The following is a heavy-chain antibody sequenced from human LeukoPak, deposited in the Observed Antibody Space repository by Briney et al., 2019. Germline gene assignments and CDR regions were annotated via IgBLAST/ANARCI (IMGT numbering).Heavy chain of an antibody. CDR1: GYSFTTYW. CDR3: ARPRSIYDSSFDAFNI. Sequence: GESLKISCKGSGYSFTTYWIGWVRQMPGKGLEWMGIIYPGDSDLRYSPSFQGQVTISADKSITTAYLQWSSLKASDTAIYYCARPRSIYDSSFDAFNIWGQGTMVTVSS. J-gene: IGHJ3*02. CDR2: IYPGDSDL. D-gene: IGHD3-22*01. V-gene: IGHV5-51*01.